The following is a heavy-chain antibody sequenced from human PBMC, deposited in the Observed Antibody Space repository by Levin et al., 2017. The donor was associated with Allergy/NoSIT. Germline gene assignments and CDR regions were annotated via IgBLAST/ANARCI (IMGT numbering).Heavy chain of an antibody. CDR1: GFTFNNYA. Sequence: GGSLRLSCAGSGFTFNNYAMSWVRQAPGKGLEWVSAILSSGDYTYYADSVKGRFTISRDNSENTLYLQMNSLRAEDTAVYYCAKGGTSGYTQTFDYWGQGTLVTVSS. CDR3: AKGGTSGYTQTFDY. J-gene: IGHJ4*02. D-gene: IGHD5-12*01. CDR2: ILSSGDYT. V-gene: IGHV3-23*01.